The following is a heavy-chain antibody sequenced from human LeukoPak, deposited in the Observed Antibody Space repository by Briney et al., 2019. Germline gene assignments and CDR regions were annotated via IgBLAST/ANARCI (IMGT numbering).Heavy chain of an antibody. CDR3: ARGAPCSGGSCYSDWFDP. CDR1: GGSISSYY. D-gene: IGHD2-15*01. Sequence: SETLSLTCTVSGGSISSYYWSWIRQPPGKGLEWIGYIYYSGSTNYNPSLKSRVTISVDTSKNQFSLKLSSVTAADTAVYYCARGAPCSGGSCYSDWFDPWGQGTLVAVSS. CDR2: IYYSGST. J-gene: IGHJ5*02. V-gene: IGHV4-59*01.